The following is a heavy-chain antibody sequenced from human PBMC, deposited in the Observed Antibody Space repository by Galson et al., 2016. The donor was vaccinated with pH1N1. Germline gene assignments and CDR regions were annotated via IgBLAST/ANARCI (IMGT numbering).Heavy chain of an antibody. Sequence: SLRLSCAASGFSFSNYGMHWVRQAPGKGPEWVAVISFDGTNKNYADSVKGRVPISRGNSKNTLFLLLDSLRPEDTAVYYCAKDRPQMMLRYFDWLLGDAMDVWGQGTTVTVSS. V-gene: IGHV3-30*18. D-gene: IGHD3-9*01. CDR3: AKDRPQMMLRYFDWLLGDAMDV. CDR2: ISFDGTNK. CDR1: GFSFSNYG. J-gene: IGHJ6*02.